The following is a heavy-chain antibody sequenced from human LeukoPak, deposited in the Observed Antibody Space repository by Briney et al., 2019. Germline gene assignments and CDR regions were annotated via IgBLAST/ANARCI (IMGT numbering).Heavy chain of an antibody. CDR1: VPSISSYY. CDR3: ARDRWLDL. V-gene: IGHV4-59*01. CDR2: VYYSGST. J-gene: IGHJ4*02. D-gene: IGHD2-15*01. Sequence: AVTLSLTCTLCVPSISSYYGSWMRQPPGKGLEWSEYVYYSGSTNYHPSLKRRVTMSVDTSKNQFSLNLRSVTAADTAGYYCARDRWLDLWRQGTLVPVSS.